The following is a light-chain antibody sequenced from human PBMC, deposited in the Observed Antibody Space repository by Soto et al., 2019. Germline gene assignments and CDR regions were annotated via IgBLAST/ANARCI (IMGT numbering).Light chain of an antibody. J-gene: IGLJ3*02. CDR2: GVS. CDR1: SSDVGGYNY. CDR3: SSYASSSSLRV. V-gene: IGLV2-14*01. Sequence: QSALTQPASVSGSPGQSITISCTGTSSDVGGYNYVSWYQQHPGKAPKLMIYGVSNRPSGVSNRFSGSKSGNTASLTISGLQAEDEADYYCSSYASSSSLRVFGGGTKVTAL.